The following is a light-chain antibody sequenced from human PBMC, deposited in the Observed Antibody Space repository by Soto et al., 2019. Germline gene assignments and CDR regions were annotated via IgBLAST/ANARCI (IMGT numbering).Light chain of an antibody. CDR3: AVWDDSLNGVL. CDR1: SSNIGSNT. CDR2: SNN. Sequence: QPVLTQPPSASGTPGQRVTISCSGSSSNIGSNTVNWYQQLPGTAPKVLIYSNNQRPSGVPDRFSGSKSGTSASLAISGLQSADEADYYCAVWDDSLNGVLFGGGTKLTVL. J-gene: IGLJ3*02. V-gene: IGLV1-44*01.